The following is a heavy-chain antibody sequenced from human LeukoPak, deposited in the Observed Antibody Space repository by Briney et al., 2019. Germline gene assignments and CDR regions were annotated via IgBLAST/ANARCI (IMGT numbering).Heavy chain of an antibody. J-gene: IGHJ6*02. Sequence: SVKVSCKASGYTFTSYYMHWVRQAPGQGLEWMGGIIPIFGTANYAQKFQGRVTITADESTSTAYMELSSLRSEDTAVYYCARTRLGYCSSTSCYWDYYYGMDVWGQGTTVTVSS. CDR2: IIPIFGTA. CDR3: ARTRLGYCSSTSCYWDYYYGMDV. V-gene: IGHV1-69*13. D-gene: IGHD2-2*01. CDR1: GYTFTSYY.